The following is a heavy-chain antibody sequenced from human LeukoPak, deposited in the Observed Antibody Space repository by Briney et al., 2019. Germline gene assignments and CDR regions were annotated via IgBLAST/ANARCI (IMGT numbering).Heavy chain of an antibody. Sequence: GASVKVSCKASGYTFTSYYMHWVRQAPGQGLEWMGIINPSGGSTSYAQKFQGRVTMTRDMSTSTVYMELSSLRSEDTAVYYCARDAQRMITFGGAYYYYYYMDVWGKGTTVTVSS. V-gene: IGHV1-46*01. CDR3: ARDAQRMITFGGAYYYYYYMDV. CDR2: INPSGGST. J-gene: IGHJ6*03. CDR1: GYTFTSYY. D-gene: IGHD3-16*01.